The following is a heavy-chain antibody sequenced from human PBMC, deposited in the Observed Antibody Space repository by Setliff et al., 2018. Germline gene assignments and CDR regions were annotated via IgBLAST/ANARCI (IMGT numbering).Heavy chain of an antibody. Sequence: SETLSLTCAVSGYSISSGYFWGWIRQPPGKGLEWIGSIYHSGKTNYNPSLKSRVTLSVDTSKNQFSLKLSSVTAADTAVYYCARLLAGTGGFFYYGVDVWGQGTTVTVSS. CDR2: IYHSGKT. CDR3: ARLLAGTGGFFYYGVDV. V-gene: IGHV4-38-2*01. CDR1: GYSISSGYF. J-gene: IGHJ6*02. D-gene: IGHD6-19*01.